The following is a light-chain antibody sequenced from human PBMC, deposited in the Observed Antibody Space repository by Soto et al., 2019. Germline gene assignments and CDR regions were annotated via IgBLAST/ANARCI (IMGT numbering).Light chain of an antibody. Sequence: QSALTQPASVSGSPGQWITISCTGTSSDFGAYNYVSWYQQVPGKAPKLMINDVSNRPSGVSNRFSGSKSGNTASLTISGLQTEDEADYYCSSYTTSTSVIFGGGTKLTVL. CDR1: SSDFGAYNY. J-gene: IGLJ2*01. CDR3: SSYTTSTSVI. V-gene: IGLV2-14*03. CDR2: DVS.